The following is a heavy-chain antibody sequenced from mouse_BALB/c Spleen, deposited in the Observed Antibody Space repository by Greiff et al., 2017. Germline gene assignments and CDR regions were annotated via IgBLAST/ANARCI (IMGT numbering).Heavy chain of an antibody. Sequence: QVQLQQSGAELARPGASVKMSCKASGYTFTSYTMHWVKQRPGQGLEWIGYINPSSGYTNYNQKFKDKATLTADKSSSTAYMQLSSLTSEDSAVYYCARGDYGSPDWFAYWGQGTLVTVSA. D-gene: IGHD1-1*01. CDR3: ARGDYGSPDWFAY. CDR1: GYTFTSYT. V-gene: IGHV1-4*01. J-gene: IGHJ3*01. CDR2: INPSSGYT.